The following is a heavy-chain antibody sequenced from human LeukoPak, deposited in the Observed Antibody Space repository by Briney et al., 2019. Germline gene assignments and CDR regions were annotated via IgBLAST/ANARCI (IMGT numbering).Heavy chain of an antibody. CDR2: ISGGGGTT. J-gene: IGHJ3*01. V-gene: IGHV3-43*02. CDR3: AKADYSNKGDAFHV. Sequence: GGSLRLSCAASGFTFHASSMRCVRQAPGKGLEWVSLISGGGGTTYYADSVKGRFTISGDNSKSSLYLQMNSLTTEDTALYYCAKADYSNKGDAFHVWGQGTMVTVSS. CDR1: GFTFHASS. D-gene: IGHD4-11*01.